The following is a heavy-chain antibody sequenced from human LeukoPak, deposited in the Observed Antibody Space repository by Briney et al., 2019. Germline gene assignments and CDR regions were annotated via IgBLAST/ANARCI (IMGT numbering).Heavy chain of an antibody. CDR2: IIPIFGTA. J-gene: IGHJ4*02. V-gene: IGHV1-69*06. D-gene: IGHD3-10*01. CDR3: ATSSERASTMVRGVTYCDF. Sequence: ASVKVSCKASGGTFSSYAISWVRQAPGQGLEWMGGIIPIFGTANYAQKFQGRVTITADKSTSTAYMELSSLRSEDTAVYYCATSSERASTMVRGVTYCDFWGQETLVTVSS. CDR1: GGTFSSYA.